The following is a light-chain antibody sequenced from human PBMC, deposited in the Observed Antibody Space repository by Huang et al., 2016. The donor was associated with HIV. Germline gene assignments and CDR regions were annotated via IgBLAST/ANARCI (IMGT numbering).Light chain of an antibody. V-gene: IGKV3-20*01. Sequence: IVLTQSPGTLSLSPGERATLSCRASQSVSSSYLAWYQQKPGQAPRLLIYGASSRATGIPDRFSGSGSGTDFTLTITRLEPEDFAVYYCQQYSSSPPVYTFGQGTKLEIK. J-gene: IGKJ2*01. CDR1: QSVSSSY. CDR2: GAS. CDR3: QQYSSSPPVYT.